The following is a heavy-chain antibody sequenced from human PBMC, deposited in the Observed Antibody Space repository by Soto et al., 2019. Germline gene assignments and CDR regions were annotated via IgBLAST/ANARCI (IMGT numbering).Heavy chain of an antibody. Sequence: SETLSLTCAVSGGSFSGFYWTWIRQPPGEGLEWIGEINHSGTTNFNPSLRSRLTISLDSSKKHFALKLTSMTAADAAVYYCARADRTLVTSYGLDVWGQGTTVTVSS. D-gene: IGHD2-21*02. CDR3: ARADRTLVTSYGLDV. V-gene: IGHV4-34*01. CDR2: INHSGTT. CDR1: GGSFSGFY. J-gene: IGHJ6*02.